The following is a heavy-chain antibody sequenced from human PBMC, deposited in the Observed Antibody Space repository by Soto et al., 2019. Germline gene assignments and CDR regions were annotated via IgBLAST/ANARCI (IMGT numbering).Heavy chain of an antibody. Sequence: QVQLQESGPGLVKPSQTLSLTCTVSGGSISSGGYYWSWIRQHPGKGLEWIGYIYYSGSTYCNPSLKSRVTISVDTSKNQFSLKLSSVTAADTAVYYCARGCGGDCYSRWFDPWGQGTLVTVSS. CDR1: GGSISSGGYY. V-gene: IGHV4-31*03. D-gene: IGHD2-21*02. CDR3: ARGCGGDCYSRWFDP. J-gene: IGHJ5*02. CDR2: IYYSGST.